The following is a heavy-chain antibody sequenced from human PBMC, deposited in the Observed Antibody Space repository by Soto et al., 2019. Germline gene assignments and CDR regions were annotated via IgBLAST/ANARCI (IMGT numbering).Heavy chain of an antibody. Sequence: SQSRSLTWTLSGGSLTSGDYYWSWIRQPPVRGLEWTGYIYYTGSTYYNPSLQPRWTMSVGTSKTQCFLKLSSVTAPVTAMYTWARGCFSSSPSWFDPWGQGTLVTVSS. J-gene: IGHJ5*02. CDR2: IYYTGST. V-gene: IGHV4-31*02. D-gene: IGHD6-6*01. CDR1: GGSLTSGDYY. CDR3: ARGCFSSSPSWFDP.